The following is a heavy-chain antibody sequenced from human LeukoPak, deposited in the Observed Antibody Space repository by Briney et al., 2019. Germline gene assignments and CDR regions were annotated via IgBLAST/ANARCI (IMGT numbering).Heavy chain of an antibody. J-gene: IGHJ3*02. Sequence: SETLSLTCAVYGGSFSGYYWSWIRQPPGKGLEWIGEINHSGSTKYNPSLKSRVTISVDTSKNQFSLKLSSVTAADTAVYYCARSTLRIRGVINRGAFDIWGQGTMVTVSS. CDR1: GGSFSGYY. CDR2: INHSGST. V-gene: IGHV4-34*01. D-gene: IGHD3-10*01. CDR3: ARSTLRIRGVINRGAFDI.